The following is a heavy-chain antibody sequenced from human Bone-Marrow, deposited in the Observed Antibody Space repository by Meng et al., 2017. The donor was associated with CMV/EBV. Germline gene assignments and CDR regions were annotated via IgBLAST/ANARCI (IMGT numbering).Heavy chain of an antibody. D-gene: IGHD2-15*01. Sequence: SVQVSCQASVGTFSSYTISWVRQAPGQGLEWMGRIIPILGRANYAQKFQGRVTITADKATCTAYMELNSMRSEDTAVYYCARWGYCSCGSCLDYWGQGTLVTVSS. CDR2: IIPILGRA. J-gene: IGHJ4*02. CDR1: VGTFSSYT. CDR3: ARWGYCSCGSCLDY. V-gene: IGHV1-69*02.